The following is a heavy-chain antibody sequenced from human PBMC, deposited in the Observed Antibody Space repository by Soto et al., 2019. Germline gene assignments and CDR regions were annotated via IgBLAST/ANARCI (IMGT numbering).Heavy chain of an antibody. D-gene: IGHD3-22*01. J-gene: IGHJ5*02. Sequence: PSETLSLTCTVSDVSINSSSDYWGWIRQPPGKGLEWIGSIYYSGSTYYNPSLKSRVTMSVDTSKNQFSLKLSSVTAADTAVYYCARVPTYYQSSIGYQPFHPWGQGTLVTVSS. CDR3: ARVPTYYQSSIGYQPFHP. CDR1: DVSINSSSDY. V-gene: IGHV4-39*01. CDR2: IYYSGST.